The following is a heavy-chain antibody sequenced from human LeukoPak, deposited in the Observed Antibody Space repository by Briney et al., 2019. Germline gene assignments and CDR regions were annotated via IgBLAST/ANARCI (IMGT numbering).Heavy chain of an antibody. CDR1: GYTFTSYG. Sequence: ASVKVSCKASGYTFTSYGISWVRQAPGQGLEWMGWISAYNGNTNYAQELQGRVTMTTDTSTSTAYMELRSLRSDDTAVYYCARDPQIYGSGSYFLYWGQGTLVTVSS. CDR3: ARDPQIYGSGSYFLY. D-gene: IGHD3-10*01. V-gene: IGHV1-18*01. CDR2: ISAYNGNT. J-gene: IGHJ4*02.